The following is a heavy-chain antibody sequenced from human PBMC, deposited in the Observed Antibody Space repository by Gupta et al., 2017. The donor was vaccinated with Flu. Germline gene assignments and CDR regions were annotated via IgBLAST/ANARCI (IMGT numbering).Heavy chain of an antibody. D-gene: IGHD1-26*01. CDR1: GFSFSSYR. V-gene: IGHV3-21*01. CDR3: AREGGATLDS. Sequence: EVQLVESGGGLVKPGGSLRLSCSASGFSFSSYRMHWVRQAPGKGLEWVSCISPTSGYMYYADSAKGRFTVSRDNAKSSLYLQMNGLRAGDTAVYYCAREGGATLDSWGQGTLVTVSS. J-gene: IGHJ4*02. CDR2: ISPTSGYM.